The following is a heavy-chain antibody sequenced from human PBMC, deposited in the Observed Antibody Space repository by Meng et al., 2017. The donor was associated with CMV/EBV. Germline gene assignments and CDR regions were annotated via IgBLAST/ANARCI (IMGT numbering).Heavy chain of an antibody. CDR3: ARDLTGSYSA. CDR2: IKSGGDTK. J-gene: IGHJ4*02. CDR1: GFTFSSHS. Sequence: GESLKISCAASGFTFSSHSMNWVRQAPGKGLEWVSYIKSGGDTKHYADSVKGRFTISRDNAENSLYLQMNSLRAEDTAVYYCARDLTGSYSAWGQGTLVTVSS. V-gene: IGHV3-48*04. D-gene: IGHD1-26*01.